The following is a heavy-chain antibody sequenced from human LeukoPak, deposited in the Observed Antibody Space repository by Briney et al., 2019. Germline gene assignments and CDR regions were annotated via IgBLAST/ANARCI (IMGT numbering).Heavy chain of an antibody. Sequence: SETLSLTCTVSGGSISSDYWSWIRQPAGKELEWIGRVYGSGGTNYNPSLNSRVTISADKSKNQFFLKMTSVTAADTAVYYCARGGTYGSGGYRHTTLDYSGQGTLVTVSS. V-gene: IGHV4-4*07. CDR2: VYGSGGT. J-gene: IGHJ4*02. CDR3: ARGGTYGSGGYRHTTLDY. D-gene: IGHD3-16*02. CDR1: GGSISSDY.